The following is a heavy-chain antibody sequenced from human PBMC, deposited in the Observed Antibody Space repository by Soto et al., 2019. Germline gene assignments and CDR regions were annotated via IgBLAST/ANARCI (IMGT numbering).Heavy chain of an antibody. D-gene: IGHD3-22*01. Sequence: PSETLSLTCTVSGDSISSYYWSWIRQPPGKGLEWIGYIYYGGSTNYNPSLKSRVTISVDTSKNQFSLKLSSVTAADTAVYYCARHPYYDSSGDDDYWGQGTLVTVSS. CDR1: GDSISSYY. J-gene: IGHJ4*02. V-gene: IGHV4-59*08. CDR2: IYYGGST. CDR3: ARHPYYDSSGDDDY.